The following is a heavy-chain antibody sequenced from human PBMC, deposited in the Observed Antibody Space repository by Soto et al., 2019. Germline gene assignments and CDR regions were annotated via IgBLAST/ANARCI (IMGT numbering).Heavy chain of an antibody. CDR3: AKERREGGNYGFYSDF. J-gene: IGHJ4*02. CDR2: SSATGSGT. Sequence: EMQLLESGGGWVQTGGSLRLSCAVSGFTFSSYGMTWVRQAPGKGLEWISFSSATGSGTYYADAVKGRFTISRDNSKDTMELQMTSVRADDTAVCYSAKERREGGNYGFYSDFWGQGALVIVSS. V-gene: IGHV3-23*01. D-gene: IGHD1-7*01. CDR1: GFTFSSYG.